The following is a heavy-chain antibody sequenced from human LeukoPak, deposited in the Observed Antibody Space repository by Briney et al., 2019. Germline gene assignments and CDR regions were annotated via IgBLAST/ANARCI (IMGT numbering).Heavy chain of an antibody. J-gene: IGHJ4*02. Sequence: SETLSLTCNVSGGSISSYYWSWIRQPAGKGLEWIGRIYTSGSTNYNPSLKSRVTMSVDTSKNQFSLKLSSVTAADTAVYYCARSATYYDFWSGFVFDYWGQGTLVTVSS. CDR2: IYTSGST. CDR1: GGSISSYY. D-gene: IGHD3-3*01. V-gene: IGHV4-4*07. CDR3: ARSATYYDFWSGFVFDY.